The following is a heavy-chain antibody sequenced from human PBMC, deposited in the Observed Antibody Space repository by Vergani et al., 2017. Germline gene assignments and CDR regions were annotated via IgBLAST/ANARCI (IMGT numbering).Heavy chain of an antibody. J-gene: IGHJ3*02. Sequence: EVQLVESGGGLVKPGGSLRLSCAASGCTFSSYSMNGVRHAPGKGLEWVSSISSSSSYIYYADSVKGRFTISRDNAKNSLYLQMNSLRAEDTAVYYCATEPYSSSCIWGQGTMVTVSS. CDR3: ATEPYSSSCI. D-gene: IGHD6-13*01. CDR2: ISSSSSYI. V-gene: IGHV3-21*01. CDR1: GCTFSSYS.